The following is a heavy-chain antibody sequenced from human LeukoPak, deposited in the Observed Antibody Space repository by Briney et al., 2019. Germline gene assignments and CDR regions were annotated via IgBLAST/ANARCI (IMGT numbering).Heavy chain of an antibody. J-gene: IGHJ3*02. D-gene: IGHD2-2*02. Sequence: GGSLRLSCAASGFTFSSYGMHWVRQAPGKGREWVAFIRYDGSNKYYADTVKGRFTISRDNSKNTLYLQMNSLRAEDTAVYYCAKEEAYCSSTSCYTMGAFDIWGQGTMVTVSS. CDR1: GFTFSSYG. V-gene: IGHV3-30*02. CDR3: AKEEAYCSSTSCYTMGAFDI. CDR2: IRYDGSNK.